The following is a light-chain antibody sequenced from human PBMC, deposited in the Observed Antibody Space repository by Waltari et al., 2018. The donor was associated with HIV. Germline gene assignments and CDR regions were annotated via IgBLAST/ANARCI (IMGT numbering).Light chain of an antibody. CDR1: SLKNYY. CDR3: HSRDSSGNHL. V-gene: IGLV3-19*01. Sequence: SSELTQDTAVSVALGQTVSITCQGDSLKNYYANWYHQKPGQAPVLVIYAKINRPSGIPDRFSGSGSGNTASLTITGAQAEDEGDYYCHSRDSSGNHLFGGGTKVTVL. CDR2: AKI. J-gene: IGLJ2*01.